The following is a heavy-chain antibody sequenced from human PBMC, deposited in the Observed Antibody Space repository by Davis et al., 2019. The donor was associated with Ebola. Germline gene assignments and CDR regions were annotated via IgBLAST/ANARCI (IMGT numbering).Heavy chain of an antibody. CDR2: IRGSGA. CDR1: GFTFGSSA. V-gene: IGHV3-23*01. D-gene: IGHD3-10*01. Sequence: GESLKISCAASGFTFGSSAMSWVRQAPGKGLEWVSSIRGSGAYYADSVKDRFTISSDNSKHTLYLQMNSLRAEDTAVYYCAKDRAVLIWAEEAYWGQGTLVTVSS. J-gene: IGHJ4*02. CDR3: AKDRAVLIWAEEAY.